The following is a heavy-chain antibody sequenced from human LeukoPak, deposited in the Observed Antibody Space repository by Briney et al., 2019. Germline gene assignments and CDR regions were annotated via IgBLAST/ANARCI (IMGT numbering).Heavy chain of an antibody. CDR1: GFTFDDYA. V-gene: IGHV3-9*01. Sequence: GGSLRLSCAASGFTFDDYAMHWVRQAPGKGLEWVSGISWNSGSIGYADSVKGRFTISRDNAKNSLYLQMNSLRAEDTAVYYCARDSSGWYRLVDFWGQGTLVTVSS. CDR2: ISWNSGSI. D-gene: IGHD6-19*01. CDR3: ARDSSGWYRLVDF. J-gene: IGHJ4*02.